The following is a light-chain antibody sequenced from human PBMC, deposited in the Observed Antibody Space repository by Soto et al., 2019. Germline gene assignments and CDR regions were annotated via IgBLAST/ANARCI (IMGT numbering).Light chain of an antibody. V-gene: IGKV1-5*01. J-gene: IGKJ1*01. CDR2: DAS. Sequence: DIQMTQSPSTLSASVGDRVTITCRASQSISSWLAWYQQKPGKAPKLLIYDASSVESGVPSRFSGSGSGTEFSLTISSLQPDDFATYYCQQYNSYSETCGQGTKVEIK. CDR1: QSISSW. CDR3: QQYNSYSET.